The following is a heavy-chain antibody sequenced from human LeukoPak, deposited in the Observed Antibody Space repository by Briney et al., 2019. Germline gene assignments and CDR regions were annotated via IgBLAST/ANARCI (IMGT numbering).Heavy chain of an antibody. V-gene: IGHV1-69*06. J-gene: IGHJ4*02. D-gene: IGHD6-19*01. CDR1: GGTFSGYA. Sequence: GASVKVSCKASGGTFSGYAISWVRQAPGQGLEWMGGIIPIFGTANYAQKFQGRVTITADKSTSTAYMELSSLRSGDTAVYYCARGSRIAVAGTDYWGQGTLVTVSS. CDR2: IIPIFGTA. CDR3: ARGSRIAVAGTDY.